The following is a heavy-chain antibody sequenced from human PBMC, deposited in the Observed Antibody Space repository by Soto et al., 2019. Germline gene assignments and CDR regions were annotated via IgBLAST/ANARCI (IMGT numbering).Heavy chain of an antibody. CDR1: GGTFSSYT. J-gene: IGHJ5*02. Sequence: ASVKVSCKASGGTFSSYTISWVRQAPGQGLEWMGRIIPILGIANYAQKFQGRVTITADKSTSTAYMELSSLRSEDTAVYYCARVFNRMVRGVNWFDPWGQGTLVTVSS. CDR2: IIPILGIA. V-gene: IGHV1-69*02. CDR3: ARVFNRMVRGVNWFDP. D-gene: IGHD3-10*01.